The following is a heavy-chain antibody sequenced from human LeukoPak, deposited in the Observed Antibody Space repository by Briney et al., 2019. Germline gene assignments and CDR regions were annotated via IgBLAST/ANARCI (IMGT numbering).Heavy chain of an antibody. D-gene: IGHD3-10*01. V-gene: IGHV3-49*03. Sequence: GGSLRLSCTASGFTFGDYAMSWFRQAPGKGLEWVGFTRSKAYGGTTEYAASVKGRFTISRDDSKNTLYLQMNSLKTEDTAVYYCTTDLLWFGELLSDLLGYWGQGTLVTVSS. J-gene: IGHJ4*02. CDR2: TRSKAYGGTT. CDR1: GFTFGDYA. CDR3: TTDLLWFGELLSDLLGY.